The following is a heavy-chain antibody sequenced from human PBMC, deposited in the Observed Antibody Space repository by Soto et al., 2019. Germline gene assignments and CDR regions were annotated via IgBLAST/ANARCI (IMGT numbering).Heavy chain of an antibody. CDR1: GFTFSSYW. V-gene: IGHV3-7*05. CDR3: ARTKIVVVPAAIPLYYYYGMDV. J-gene: IGHJ6*02. D-gene: IGHD2-2*01. Sequence: GGSLRLSCAASGFTFSSYWMSWVRQAPGKGLEWVANIKQDGSEKYYVDSGKGRFTISRDNAKNSLYLQMNSLRAEDTAVYYCARTKIVVVPAAIPLYYYYGMDVWGQGTTVTVSS. CDR2: IKQDGSEK.